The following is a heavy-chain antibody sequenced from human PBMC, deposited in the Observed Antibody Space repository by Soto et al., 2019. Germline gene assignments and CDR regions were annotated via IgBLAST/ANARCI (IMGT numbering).Heavy chain of an antibody. CDR2: ISYDGSNK. J-gene: IGHJ4*02. Sequence: QVQLVESGGGVVQPGRSLRLSCAASGFTFNNYAMHWVRQAPGKGLEWMAFISYDGSNKYYADSVTGRFTIFRDNSRNTLYLQMNSLRAEDTGVYYCARGDGYIYGNTCDSWGQGTLVTVSS. V-gene: IGHV3-30-3*01. D-gene: IGHD5-18*01. CDR3: ARGDGYIYGNTCDS. CDR1: GFTFNNYA.